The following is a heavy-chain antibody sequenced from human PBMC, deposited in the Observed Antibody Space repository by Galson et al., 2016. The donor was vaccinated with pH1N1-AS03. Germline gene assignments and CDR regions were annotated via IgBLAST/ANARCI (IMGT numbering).Heavy chain of an antibody. CDR1: GASISRSY. Sequence: LSLTCSVSGASISRSYWGWVRQPPGKGLEWIGYVSDTGRTKYNSSLESRVSMSVDTSTNQFSLKVGSVTAADTAVYYCVRDSVGPTNKNAFDVWGQGTMVIVS. V-gene: IGHV4-59*01. D-gene: IGHD1-26*01. J-gene: IGHJ3*01. CDR3: VRDSVGPTNKNAFDV. CDR2: VSDTGRT.